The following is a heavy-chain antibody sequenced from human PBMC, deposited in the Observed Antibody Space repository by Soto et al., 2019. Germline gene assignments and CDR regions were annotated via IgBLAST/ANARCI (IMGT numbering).Heavy chain of an antibody. CDR1: GDSVSSNSAA. D-gene: IGHD3-22*01. CDR3: ARDRGYYYDSSGYYGRWFDP. Sequence: SQTLSLTCAISGDSVSSNSAAWNWIRQSPSGGLEWLGRTYYRSKWYNDYAVSVKSRITINPDTSKNQFSLQLNSVTPEDTAVYYCARDRGYYYDSSGYYGRWFDPWGQGTLVTVSS. V-gene: IGHV6-1*01. CDR2: TYYRSKWYN. J-gene: IGHJ5*02.